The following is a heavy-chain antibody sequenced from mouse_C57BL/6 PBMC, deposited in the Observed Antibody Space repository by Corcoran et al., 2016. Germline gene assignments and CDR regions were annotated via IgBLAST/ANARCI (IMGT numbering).Heavy chain of an antibody. D-gene: IGHD1-1*01. CDR1: GYTFTTYG. CDR3: ARGYYGSSYYAIDY. V-gene: IGHV9-3*01. CDR2: INTYSGVP. J-gene: IGHJ4*01. Sequence: QIQLVQSGHELKKPGETVKISCKASGYTFTTYGMSWVKQAPGKGLKWMGWINTYSGVPTYADDFKGRFAFSLETSASTAYLQINNLKNEDTATYFCARGYYGSSYYAIDYWGQGTSVPVSS.